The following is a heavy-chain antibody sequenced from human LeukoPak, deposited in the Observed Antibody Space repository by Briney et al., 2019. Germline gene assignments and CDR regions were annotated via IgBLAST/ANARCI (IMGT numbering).Heavy chain of an antibody. CDR2: IRSQGHGGTT. CDR1: GFTFGDNA. J-gene: IGHJ4*02. CDR3: IREFYFDY. Sequence: GGSLRLSYTTSGFTFGDNAMSWVRQAPGKGLEWVGFIRSQGHGGTTEYAASVKDRFTISRDDSKSIAYLQMTSLKTDDTAVYYCIREFYFDYWGQGTLVTVSP. V-gene: IGHV3-49*04.